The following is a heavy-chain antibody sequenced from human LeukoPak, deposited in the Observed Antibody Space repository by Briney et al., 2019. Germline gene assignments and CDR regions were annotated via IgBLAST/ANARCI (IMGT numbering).Heavy chain of an antibody. J-gene: IGHJ4*02. CDR1: GFTFSSYA. D-gene: IGHD3-22*01. CDR2: ISGSGGST. CDR3: AKGVSSGYYPVYFDY. Sequence: PGGSLRLSCAASGFTFSSYAMSWVRQAPGKGLEWVSAISGSGGSTYYADSVKGRFTIPRDNSKNTLYLQMNSLRAEDTAVYYCAKGVSSGYYPVYFDYWGQGTLVTVSS. V-gene: IGHV3-23*01.